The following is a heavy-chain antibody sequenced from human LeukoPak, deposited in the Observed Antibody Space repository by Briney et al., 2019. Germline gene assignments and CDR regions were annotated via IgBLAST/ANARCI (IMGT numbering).Heavy chain of an antibody. CDR1: GGSIGTYY. V-gene: IGHV4-59*01. CDR3: TRLLWFGELFPAFDI. J-gene: IGHJ3*02. Sequence: SETLSLTCTVSGGSIGTYYWSWIRQPPGKGLEWIGYIFYTGSTNYNPSLESRDTISLDTSKSQFSLSLSSVTAADTAVYYCTRLLWFGELFPAFDIWGRGTTVTVSS. CDR2: IFYTGST. D-gene: IGHD3-10*01.